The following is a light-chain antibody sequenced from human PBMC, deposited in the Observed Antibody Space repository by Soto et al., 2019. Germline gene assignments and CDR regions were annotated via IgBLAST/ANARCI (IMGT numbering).Light chain of an antibody. V-gene: IGKV4-1*01. CDR1: QSVLYSSNNKNY. CDR2: WAS. J-gene: IGKJ4*01. Sequence: DIVMTQSPDSLAVSLGERSTINCKSSQSVLYSSNNKNYLAWYQQKPGQPPKLLIYWASSRESGVPDRFSGSGSGTLFTLTISSLQAEDVAVYYCQQFYSTPLTFGGGTKVDI. CDR3: QQFYSTPLT.